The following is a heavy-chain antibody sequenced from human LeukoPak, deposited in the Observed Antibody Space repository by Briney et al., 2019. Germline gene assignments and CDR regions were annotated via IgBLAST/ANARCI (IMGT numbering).Heavy chain of an antibody. D-gene: IGHD4-17*01. V-gene: IGHV3-23*01. CDR3: AKNILRTTVTTLDY. CDR2: ISGSGGST. Sequence: GGSLRLSCAASRFTFSSYAMSWVRQAPGKGLEWVSAISGSGGSTYYADSVKGRFTISRDNSKNTLYLQMNSLRAEDTAVYYCAKNILRTTVTTLDYWGQGTLVTVSS. J-gene: IGHJ4*02. CDR1: RFTFSSYA.